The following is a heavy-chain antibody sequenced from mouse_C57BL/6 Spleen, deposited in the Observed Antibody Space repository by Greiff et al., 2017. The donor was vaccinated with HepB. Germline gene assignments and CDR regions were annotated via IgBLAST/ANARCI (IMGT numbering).Heavy chain of an antibody. Sequence: EVQRVESGGGLVQSGRSLRLSCATSGFTFSDFYMEWVRQAPGKGLEWIAASRNKANDYTTEYSASVKGRFIVSRDTSQSILYLQMNALRAEDTAIYYCARDAPNWEYYFDYWGQGTTLTVSS. CDR1: GFTFSDFY. V-gene: IGHV7-1*01. J-gene: IGHJ2*01. CDR3: ARDAPNWEYYFDY. CDR2: SRNKANDYTT. D-gene: IGHD4-1*01.